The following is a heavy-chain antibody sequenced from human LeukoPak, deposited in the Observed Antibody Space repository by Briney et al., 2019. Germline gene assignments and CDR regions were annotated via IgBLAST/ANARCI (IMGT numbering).Heavy chain of an antibody. CDR3: AKGSDYSNYGHADY. D-gene: IGHD4-11*01. Sequence: GGSLRLSCAASGFTFNNYNMIWVRQAPGKGLEWVAVISYDGSNKYYADSVKGRFTISRDNSKNTLYLQMNSLRAEDTAVYYCAKGSDYSNYGHADYWGQGTLVTVSS. J-gene: IGHJ4*02. CDR2: ISYDGSNK. V-gene: IGHV3-30*18. CDR1: GFTFNNYN.